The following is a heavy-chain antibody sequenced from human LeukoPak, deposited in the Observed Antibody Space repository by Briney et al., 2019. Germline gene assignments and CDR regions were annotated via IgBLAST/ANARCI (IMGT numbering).Heavy chain of an antibody. V-gene: IGHV1-18*01. CDR1: GYTFTSYG. Sequence: ASVKVSCKASGYTFTSYGISWVRQAPGQGLEWMGWISAYNGNTNYAQKLQGRVTMTTDTSTSTAYMELRSLRSDDTAVYYCARSKVPVVGYYYYGMDVWGQGTTVTVSS. D-gene: IGHD2-2*01. CDR3: ARSKVPVVGYYYYGMDV. CDR2: ISAYNGNT. J-gene: IGHJ6*02.